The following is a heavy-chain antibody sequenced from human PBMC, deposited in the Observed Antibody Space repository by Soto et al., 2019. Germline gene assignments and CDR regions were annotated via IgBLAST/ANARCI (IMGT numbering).Heavy chain of an antibody. J-gene: IGHJ4*01. Sequence: GGSLRVSWAAAGGNFGAYGVNWVRQAPGKGLEWVGRVKSKNDGGTTDFAAPVKGRFAISRDDSKNMVYLEMNSLQTEDTAIYYCTTDSYITSIIVRFDYWGHGTLVTVSS. CDR2: VKSKNDGGTT. CDR1: GGNFGAYG. D-gene: IGHD3-22*01. CDR3: TTDSYITSIIVRFDY. V-gene: IGHV3-15*07.